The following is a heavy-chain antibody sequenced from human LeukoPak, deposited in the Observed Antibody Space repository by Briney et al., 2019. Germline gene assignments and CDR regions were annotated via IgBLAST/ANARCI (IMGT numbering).Heavy chain of an antibody. D-gene: IGHD4-11*01. J-gene: IGHJ6*03. CDR2: IIPIFGTA. V-gene: IGHV1-69*05. Sequence: GASVKVSCKASGGTFSSYAISWVRQTPGQGLEWMGGIIPIFGTANYAQKFQGRVTITTDESTSTAYMELSGLRSEDTAVYYCASSTVSPLIYYYYYMDVWGKGTTVTVSS. CDR3: ASSTVSPLIYYYYYMDV. CDR1: GGTFSSYA.